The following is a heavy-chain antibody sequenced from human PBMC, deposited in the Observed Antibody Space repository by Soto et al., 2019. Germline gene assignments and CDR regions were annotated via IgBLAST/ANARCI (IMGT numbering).Heavy chain of an antibody. V-gene: IGHV3-64*01. D-gene: IGHD3-22*01. CDR3: ARDLGASGYYYLWAFDI. CDR1: GFTFSSYA. Sequence: PGGSLRLSCAASGFTFSSYAMHWVRQAPGKGLEYVSAISSNGGSTYYANSVKGRFTISRDNSKNTLYLQMGSLRAEDMAVYYCARDLGASGYYYLWAFDIWGQGTVVTVSS. CDR2: ISSNGGST. J-gene: IGHJ3*02.